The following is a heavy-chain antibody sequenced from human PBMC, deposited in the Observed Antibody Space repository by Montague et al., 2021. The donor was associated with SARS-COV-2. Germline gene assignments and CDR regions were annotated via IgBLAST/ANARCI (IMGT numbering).Heavy chain of an antibody. J-gene: IGHJ6*03. V-gene: IGHV3-30*18. D-gene: IGHD6-13*01. Sequence: SRSLSWAAPGFTFSSYGMHWVRQAPGKGLEWVAVISYDGSNKYYADSVKGRFTISRDNSKNTLYLQMNSLRAEDTAVYYCAKRTAIAAAVYYYMDVWGKGTTVTVSS. CDR2: ISYDGSNK. CDR1: GFTFSSYG. CDR3: AKRTAIAAAVYYYMDV.